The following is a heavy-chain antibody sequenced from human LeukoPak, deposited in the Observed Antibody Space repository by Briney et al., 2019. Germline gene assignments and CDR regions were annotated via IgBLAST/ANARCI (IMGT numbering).Heavy chain of an antibody. CDR3: ARAVAGRSFDY. V-gene: IGHV3-20*04. CDR1: GFTFDDYG. CDR2: TNWNGGST. Sequence: PGGSLRLSCAASGFTFDDYGMSWVRQAPGKGLEWVSGTNWNGGSTGYADSVKGRFTISRDNGKNSLYLQMNSLRAEDTAVYYCARAVAGRSFDYWGQGTLVTVSS. J-gene: IGHJ4*02. D-gene: IGHD6-19*01.